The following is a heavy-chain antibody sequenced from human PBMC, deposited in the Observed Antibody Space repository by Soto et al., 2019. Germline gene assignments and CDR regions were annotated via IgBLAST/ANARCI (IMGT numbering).Heavy chain of an antibody. CDR1: GFTFRSYD. V-gene: IGHV3-30*18. D-gene: IGHD3-16*01. J-gene: IGHJ3*02. Sequence: PGGSLRLSCTASGFTFRSYDMHWVRQALGKGLEWVALISYDGSKKYYADSVKGRFTISRDNSKNRLYVQMNSLRAEDTAIYYCAKAGFGKTVYAFDIWGQGTMVTVS. CDR2: ISYDGSKK. CDR3: AKAGFGKTVYAFDI.